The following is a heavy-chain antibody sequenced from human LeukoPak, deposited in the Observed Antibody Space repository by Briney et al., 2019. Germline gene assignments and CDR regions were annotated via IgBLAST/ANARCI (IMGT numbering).Heavy chain of an antibody. CDR2: IGNNGGGI. CDR3: AIDPNWGTHS. J-gene: IGHJ4*02. CDR1: GFTFSTYT. D-gene: IGHD7-27*01. Sequence: GGSLRLSCAASGFTFSTYTMYWVRHPPGKRLEWVSIIGNNGGGIHYADSVKGRFTISRDNFKNALYLQMNSLRVEDAAVYYCAIDPNWGTHSWGQGVLVTVSS. V-gene: IGHV3-23*01.